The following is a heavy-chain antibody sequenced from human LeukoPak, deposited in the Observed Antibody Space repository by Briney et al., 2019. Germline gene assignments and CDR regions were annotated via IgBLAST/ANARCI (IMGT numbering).Heavy chain of an antibody. CDR1: GGSISGYY. J-gene: IGHJ4*02. CDR3: ARSRDAYILGH. V-gene: IGHV4-59*01. Sequence: SETLSLTCTVSGGSISGYYWTWIRQPPGKGVEWSGYIYDSGSTNQNPSLKSRVTISLDTSKNQFSLKLNSVTTADTAVYYCARSRDAYILGHWGQGSLVTVSS. CDR2: IYDSGST. D-gene: IGHD5-24*01.